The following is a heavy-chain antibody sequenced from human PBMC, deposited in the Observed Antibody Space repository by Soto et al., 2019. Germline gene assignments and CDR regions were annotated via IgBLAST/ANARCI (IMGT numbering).Heavy chain of an antibody. CDR3: VRDQKYFRVNGNWFDS. Sequence: ASVKVSCKASGYTSADFGSSGVRQAPGQGLEWMGWVSGNNGASNPAPKVQGRITMTLDTSTGVSYMALRSLRSDDTAIYYCVRDQKYFRVNGNWFDSCGQRTLVAVCS. CDR2: VSGNNGAS. CDR1: GYTSADFG. V-gene: IGHV1-18*04. J-gene: IGHJ5*01. D-gene: IGHD2-2*01.